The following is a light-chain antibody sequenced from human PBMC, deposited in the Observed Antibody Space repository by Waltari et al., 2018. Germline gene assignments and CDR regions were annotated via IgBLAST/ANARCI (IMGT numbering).Light chain of an antibody. CDR2: GGS. Sequence: VGDIVTITCRASQNINTYLAWYQHKPGKAPKLLIYGGSTLESGVPLRFSGSGSGTEFTLTISSLQPDDSATYYCQRYNSYSNTFGQGTKLEIK. V-gene: IGKV1-5*01. CDR1: QNINTY. J-gene: IGKJ2*01. CDR3: QRYNSYSNT.